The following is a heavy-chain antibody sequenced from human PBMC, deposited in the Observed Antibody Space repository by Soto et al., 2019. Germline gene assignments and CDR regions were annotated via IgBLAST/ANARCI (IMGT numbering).Heavy chain of an antibody. CDR3: AAPACAATWCSPSHNLDH. D-gene: IGHD2-2*01. J-gene: IGHJ4*02. CDR1: GGTFVRHV. Sequence: QVQLVQSGAEVKKPESSVKVSCKTSGGTFVRHVISWVRQAPGQGPEWMGKINPLSGIPNYAQKYQDGVTCTADTDSSTAYMELSSLRSDDTAVYYCAAPACAATWCSPSHNLDHWGQGTLVTVSS. V-gene: IGHV1-69*09. CDR2: INPLSGIP.